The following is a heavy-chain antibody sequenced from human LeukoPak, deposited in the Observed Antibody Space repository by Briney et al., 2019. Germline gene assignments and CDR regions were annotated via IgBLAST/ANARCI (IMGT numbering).Heavy chain of an antibody. V-gene: IGHV1-2*02. CDR2: INPNSGGT. D-gene: IGHD2-2*01. J-gene: IGHJ4*02. Sequence: ASVKVSCKASGYTFTGYYMHWVRQAPGQGLEWMGLINPNSGGTNYAQKFQGRVTMTRDTSISTDYMELSRLRSDDTAVYYCARDPHCSSTSCYLQLDYWGQGTLVTVSS. CDR1: GYTFTGYY. CDR3: ARDPHCSSTSCYLQLDY.